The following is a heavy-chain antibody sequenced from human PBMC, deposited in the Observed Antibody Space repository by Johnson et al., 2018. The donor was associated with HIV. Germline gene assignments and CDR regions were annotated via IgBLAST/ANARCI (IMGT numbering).Heavy chain of an antibody. CDR2: ISYDGSNK. CDR1: GFTFRTFP. V-gene: IGHV3-30-3*01. D-gene: IGHD4-23*01. J-gene: IGHJ3*02. CDR3: ARETYGFNSGAFDI. Sequence: QVQLVESGGGVVQPGRSLRLSCAASGFTFRTFPMHWVRQAPGKGLEWMAVISYDGSNKYYADSVKGRFTISRDNSKNTLYLQMNSLRAEDTAVYYCARETYGFNSGAFDIWGQGTMVTVSS.